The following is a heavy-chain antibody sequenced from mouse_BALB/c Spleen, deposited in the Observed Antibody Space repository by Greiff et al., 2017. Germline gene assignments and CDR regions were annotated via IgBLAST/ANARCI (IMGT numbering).Heavy chain of an antibody. CDR1: GFNIKDTY. CDR2: IEPANGNT. CDR3: SGDGNYWYFDV. Sequence: EVQLQQSGAELVKPGASVKLSCTASGFNIKDTYMHWVKQRPEQGLEWIGRIEPANGNTKYDPKFQGKATITADTSSNTAYLQLSSLTSEDTAVYYCSGDGNYWYFDVWGAGASVTVSS. J-gene: IGHJ1*01. V-gene: IGHV14-3*02. D-gene: IGHD2-1*01.